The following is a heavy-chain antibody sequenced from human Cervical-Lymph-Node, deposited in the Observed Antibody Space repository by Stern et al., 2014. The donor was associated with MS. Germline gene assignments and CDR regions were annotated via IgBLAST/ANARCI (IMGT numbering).Heavy chain of an antibody. CDR1: GITFSHSA. Sequence: QLVESGPEVKKPGTSVKVSCKASGITFSHSAVQWLRQARGQRPEWIGGVVVAKGDTNYAQSFQERITITRDMSTSTVYMELRSLRFEDTAIYYCASERYTYYDDQRPPGGFGPWGQGTLVTVSS. J-gene: IGHJ5*02. D-gene: IGHD5-18*01. CDR2: VVVAKGDT. CDR3: ASERYTYYDDQRPPGGFGP. V-gene: IGHV1-58*01.